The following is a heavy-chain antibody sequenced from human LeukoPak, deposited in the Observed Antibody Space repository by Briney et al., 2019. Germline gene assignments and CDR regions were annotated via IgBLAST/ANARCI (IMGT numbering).Heavy chain of an antibody. Sequence: PSVTLSLTRTVSGGSISSSSYYWGWIRQSPGKGLEWIGSIYYSGSTYYNPSLKSRVTISVDTSKNQFSLKLSSLTAADTAVYYCARLVVPYEAYMDVWGKGTTVTVSS. J-gene: IGHJ6*03. V-gene: IGHV4-39*01. CDR3: ARLVVPYEAYMDV. D-gene: IGHD3-22*01. CDR2: IYYSGST. CDR1: GGSISSSSYY.